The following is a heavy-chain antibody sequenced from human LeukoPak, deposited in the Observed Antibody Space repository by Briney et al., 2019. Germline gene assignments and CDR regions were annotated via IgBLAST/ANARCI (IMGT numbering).Heavy chain of an antibody. V-gene: IGHV5-10-1*01. D-gene: IGHD5-18*01. CDR2: IDPSDSYT. J-gene: IGHJ5*02. CDR1: GYSFTSYW. Sequence: GEPLKISCKGSGYSFTSYWISWVRQMPGKGLEWMGRIDPSDSYTNYSPSFQGHVTISADKSISTAYLQWSSLKASDTAMYYCARLRGYSYGYDWFDPWGQGTLVTVSS. CDR3: ARLRGYSYGYDWFDP.